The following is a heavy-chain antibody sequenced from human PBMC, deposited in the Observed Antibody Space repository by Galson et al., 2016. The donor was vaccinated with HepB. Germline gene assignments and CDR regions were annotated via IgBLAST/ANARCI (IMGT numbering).Heavy chain of an antibody. CDR2: IFPGDSDI. Sequence: QSGAEVKKPGESLKISCTGLGYTFSNYWIAWVRQMPGKGLEWMGIIFPGDSDIKYSPSFQGQVTISADKSISTAYLQWSSLKASDTAIYYCARREGYCSGGRCNGFDYWGQGTLVSVSS. CDR3: ARREGYCSGGRCNGFDY. CDR1: GYTFSNYW. J-gene: IGHJ4*02. D-gene: IGHD2-15*01. V-gene: IGHV5-51*01.